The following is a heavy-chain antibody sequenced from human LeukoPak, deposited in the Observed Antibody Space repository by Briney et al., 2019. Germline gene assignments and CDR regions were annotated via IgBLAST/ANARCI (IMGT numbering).Heavy chain of an antibody. D-gene: IGHD3-10*01. CDR3: AREGVRGVIGYYFDY. Sequence: PGGSLRLSCEASGFTFSTYAMSWVRQAPGKGLEWGAVISYDGGNEYYADSVKGRFTISKDNSKNTLYLQMNSLRAEDTAVYYCAREGVRGVIGYYFDYWGQGTLVIVSS. CDR1: GFTFSTYA. J-gene: IGHJ4*02. V-gene: IGHV3-30*03. CDR2: ISYDGGNE.